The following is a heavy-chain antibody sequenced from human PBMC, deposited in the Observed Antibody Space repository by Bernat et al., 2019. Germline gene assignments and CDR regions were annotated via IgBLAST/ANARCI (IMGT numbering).Heavy chain of an antibody. V-gene: IGHV1-46*01. CDR1: GYTFTSYY. J-gene: IGHJ4*02. CDR2: INPSGGST. Sequence: QVQLVQSGAEVKKPGASVKVSCKASGYTFTSYYMHWVRQAPGQVLEWMGIINPSGGSTSYAQKFQGRVSMTRDTTTSKVYMELSSLRSEDTAVEYCAGSLNTSGGVAAAIDYWGQGTLVTVSA. CDR3: AGSLNTSGGVAAAIDY. D-gene: IGHD2-2*01.